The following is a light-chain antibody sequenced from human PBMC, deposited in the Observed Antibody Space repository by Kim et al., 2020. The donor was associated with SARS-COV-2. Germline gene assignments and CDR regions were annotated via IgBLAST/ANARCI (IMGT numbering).Light chain of an antibody. CDR2: AAS. V-gene: IGKV1-39*01. CDR1: QSISSY. Sequence: DIQMTQSPSSLSASVGDRVTITCRASQSISSYLNWYQQKPGKAPKLLIYAASSLQSGVPSRFSGSGSGTDFTLTISSLQPEDFATYYCQQSYSIPWMFGQGTKVDIK. CDR3: QQSYSIPWM. J-gene: IGKJ1*01.